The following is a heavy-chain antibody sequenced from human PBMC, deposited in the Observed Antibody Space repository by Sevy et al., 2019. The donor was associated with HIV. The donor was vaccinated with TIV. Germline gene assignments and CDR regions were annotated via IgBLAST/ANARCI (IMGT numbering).Heavy chain of an antibody. Sequence: QLGGSLRLSCAASGFSFSSYGMHWVRQAPGKGLEWMSYIQYDGSNKDYADSVKGRFTISRDNSKNTLYLQMNSLRVEDTAVFYCVKEGGGEGGDHWGRGTLVTVSS. J-gene: IGHJ4*02. CDR2: IQYDGSNK. V-gene: IGHV3-30*02. D-gene: IGHD2-21*01. CDR1: GFSFSSYG. CDR3: VKEGGGEGGDH.